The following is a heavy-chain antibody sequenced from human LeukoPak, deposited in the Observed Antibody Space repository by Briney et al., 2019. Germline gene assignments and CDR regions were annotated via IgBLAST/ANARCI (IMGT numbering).Heavy chain of an antibody. CDR2: INHSGST. CDR3: ARPRSGTFKGGEFDY. V-gene: IGHV4-34*01. J-gene: IGHJ4*02. Sequence: SETLSLTCAAYGGSFSGYYWSWIRQPPGKGLEWIGEINHSGSTNYNPSLKSRVTISVDTSKNQFSLKLSSVTAADTAVYYCARPRSGTFKGGEFDYWGQGTLVTVSS. CDR1: GGSFSGYY. D-gene: IGHD1/OR15-1a*01.